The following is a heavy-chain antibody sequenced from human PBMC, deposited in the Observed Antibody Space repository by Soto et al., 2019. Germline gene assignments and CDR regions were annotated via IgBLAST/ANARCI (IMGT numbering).Heavy chain of an antibody. V-gene: IGHV3-23*01. J-gene: IGHJ2*01. CDR3: AKCDGHPLEYGYRDF. D-gene: IGHD1-1*01. CDR1: GFTFSAYA. Sequence: EVQLLESGGGLVQPGGSLRLSCAASGFTFSAYAMGWVRQAPGKGLEWVSTIHGGGGATHYADSVKGRLTISRDDSKNTLYAQMNSLRAADTAVYYCAKCDGHPLEYGYRDFWGRGTLVPVSS. CDR2: IHGGGGAT.